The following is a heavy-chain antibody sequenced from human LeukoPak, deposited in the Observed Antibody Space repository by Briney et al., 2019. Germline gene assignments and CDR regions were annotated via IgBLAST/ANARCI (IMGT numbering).Heavy chain of an antibody. J-gene: IGHJ6*03. CDR3: AKREGTYYYYYMDV. CDR1: GFTFSSYA. CDR2: ISSNGGST. V-gene: IGHV3-64*01. D-gene: IGHD1-26*01. Sequence: PGGSLRLSCAASGFTFSSYAMHWVRQAPGKGLEYVSAISSNGGSTYYANSVKGRFTISRDNSKNTLYLQMNSLRAEDTAVYYCAKREGTYYYYYMDVWGKGTTVTISS.